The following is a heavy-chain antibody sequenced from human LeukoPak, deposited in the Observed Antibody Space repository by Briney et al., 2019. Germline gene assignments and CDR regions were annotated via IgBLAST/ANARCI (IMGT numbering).Heavy chain of an antibody. Sequence: SQTLSLTCTVSGNSISSGDNYWSWIRQPTGKGLEWIVEINHSGSTNYNPSLKSRVTISVDTSKNQFSLKLSSVTAADTAVYYCARGYGDYGYWGQGTLVTVSS. CDR3: ARGYGDYGY. D-gene: IGHD4-17*01. CDR2: INHSGST. CDR1: GNSISSGDNY. J-gene: IGHJ4*02. V-gene: IGHV4-61*09.